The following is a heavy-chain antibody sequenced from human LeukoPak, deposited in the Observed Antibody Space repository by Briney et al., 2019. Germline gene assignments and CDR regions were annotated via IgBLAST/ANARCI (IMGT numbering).Heavy chain of an antibody. Sequence: SETLSLTCAVYGGSFSGYYWGWIRQPPGKGLEWIGSIYYSGSTYYNPSLKSRVTISVDTSKNQFSLKLSSVTAADTAVYYCAVSGWAHYYGMDVWGQGTTVTVSS. CDR1: GGSFSGYY. CDR3: AVSGWAHYYGMDV. D-gene: IGHD6-19*01. CDR2: IYYSGST. J-gene: IGHJ6*02. V-gene: IGHV4-39*01.